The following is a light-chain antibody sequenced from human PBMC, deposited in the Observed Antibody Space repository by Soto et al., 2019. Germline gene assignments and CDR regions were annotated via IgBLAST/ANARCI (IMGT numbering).Light chain of an antibody. J-gene: IGKJ3*01. CDR1: QSISSW. CDR3: QQYNSPFT. CDR2: KAS. Sequence: DIQMTQSPSTLSASVGDRVTITCRASQSISSWLAWYQQKPGKAPKLLIYKASSLESGVRSRFSGSGSGTEFTLTISSLQPDDFATYYCQQYNSPFTFGPGTKVDIK. V-gene: IGKV1-5*03.